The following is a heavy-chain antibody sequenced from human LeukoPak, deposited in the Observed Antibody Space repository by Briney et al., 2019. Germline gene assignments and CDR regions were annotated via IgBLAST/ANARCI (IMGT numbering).Heavy chain of an antibody. J-gene: IGHJ6*02. V-gene: IGHV1-18*01. Sequence: GASVKVSCKASGYTFTGYGISWVRQAPGQGLEWMGWISAYNGNTNYAQKLQGRVTMTTDTSTSTAYMELRSLRSDDTAVYYCARPSFHCSSTSCYTGYGMDVWGQGTTVTVSS. D-gene: IGHD2-2*02. CDR1: GYTFTGYG. CDR3: ARPSFHCSSTSCYTGYGMDV. CDR2: ISAYNGNT.